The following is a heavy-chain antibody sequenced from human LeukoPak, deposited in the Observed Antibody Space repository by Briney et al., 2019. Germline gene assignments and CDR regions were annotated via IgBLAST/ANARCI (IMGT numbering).Heavy chain of an antibody. D-gene: IGHD6-13*01. CDR1: GGSISSYY. CDR3: ARTTEAHSWRTRYYDYYMDV. V-gene: IGHV4-59*01. CDR2: IYYSGST. J-gene: IGHJ6*03. Sequence: PSETLSLTCTVSGGSISSYYWSWIRQPPGKGLEWIGYIYYSGSTNYNPSLKSRVTISVDTTKNQFPLKLSSMTAADTAVYYCARTTEAHSWRTRYYDYYMDVWGKGATVTVSS.